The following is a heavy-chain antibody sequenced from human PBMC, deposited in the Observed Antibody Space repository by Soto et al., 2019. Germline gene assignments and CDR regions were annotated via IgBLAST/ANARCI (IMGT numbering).Heavy chain of an antibody. CDR3: AKDRLANPPYFYYYYGMDV. Sequence: GGSLRLSCAASGFTFGTYGMHWVRQAPGRGLEWVAIISYDGSNKYYADSVKGRFTISRDKSKSTLYLQMNSLRAEDTVVYYCAKDRLANPPYFYYYYGMDVWGQGTTVTVSS. CDR2: ISYDGSNK. CDR1: GFTFGTYG. V-gene: IGHV3-30*18. D-gene: IGHD3-3*01. J-gene: IGHJ6*02.